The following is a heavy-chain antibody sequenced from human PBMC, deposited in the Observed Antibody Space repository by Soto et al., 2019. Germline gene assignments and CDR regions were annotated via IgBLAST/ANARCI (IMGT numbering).Heavy chain of an antibody. CDR3: ARALSGYVP. Sequence: QVQLVQSGAEMKKPGASVKLSCKTSGINYNTYAIHWVRQAPGQGLECMGWINAGNGDTRYSQNFQGRVTLTRDTSARTVYMDLDSLKSEDTGVSSCARALSGYVPWGQGTLVTVSS. CDR1: GINYNTYA. D-gene: IGHD5-12*01. V-gene: IGHV1-3*01. J-gene: IGHJ4*02. CDR2: INAGNGDT.